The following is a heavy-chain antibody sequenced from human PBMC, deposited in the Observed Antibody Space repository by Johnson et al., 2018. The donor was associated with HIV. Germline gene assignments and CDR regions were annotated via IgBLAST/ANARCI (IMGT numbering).Heavy chain of an antibody. D-gene: IGHD2-21*01. V-gene: IGHV3-7*01. CDR2: IKYDGGRI. CDR3: ARDVSYRYDGDGWADAFDI. CDR1: GFPFSSYA. Sequence: VESGGGLVQPGGSLKLSCAASGFPFSSYAMSWVRQAPGKGLEWVANIKYDGGRIQYVDSVKGRFTISRDNARNLLFLQMNTLRAEDTAVYYCARDVSYRYDGDGWADAFDIWGRGTRVTVSS. J-gene: IGHJ3*02.